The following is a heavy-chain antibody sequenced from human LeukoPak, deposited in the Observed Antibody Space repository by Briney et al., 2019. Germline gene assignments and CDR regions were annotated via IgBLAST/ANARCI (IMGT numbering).Heavy chain of an antibody. CDR2: IYHSGST. CDR3: ASGGPTESRFDY. D-gene: IGHD1-26*01. V-gene: IGHV4-30-2*01. J-gene: IGHJ4*02. CDR1: GGSISSGGYS. Sequence: SETLSLTCAVSGGSISSGGYSWSWIQQPPGKGLEWIGYIYHSGSTYYNPSLKSRVTISVDRSKNQFSLKLSSVTAADTAVYYCASGGPTESRFDYGGQGTLVTVSS.